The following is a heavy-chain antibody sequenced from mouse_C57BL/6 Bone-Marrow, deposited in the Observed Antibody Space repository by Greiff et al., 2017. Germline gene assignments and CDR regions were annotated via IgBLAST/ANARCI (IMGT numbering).Heavy chain of an antibody. CDR1: GYTFTSYW. CDR2: IYPGSGST. V-gene: IGHV1-55*01. J-gene: IGHJ4*01. Sequence: VQLQQPGAELVKPGASVKMSCKASGYTFTSYWITWVKQRPGPGLEWIGDIYPGSGSTNYQEKFKSKTTLTVDTSSSTAYMQLSSLTSEDSAVYYCAREGVYYYAMDYWGQGTSVTVSS. CDR3: AREGVYYYAMDY.